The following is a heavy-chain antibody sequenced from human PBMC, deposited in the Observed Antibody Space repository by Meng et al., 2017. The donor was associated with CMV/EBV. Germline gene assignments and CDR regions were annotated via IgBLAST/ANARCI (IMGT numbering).Heavy chain of an antibody. CDR2: IDPSDSYT. CDR1: AYSFTSYW. CDR3: AGTYYYDSSGYNH. V-gene: IGHV5-10-1*01. J-gene: IGHJ4*02. Sequence: KGAAYSFTSYWISWVRQMPGKGLEWTGRIDPSDSYTNYSPSFQGHVTISADKSISTAYLQWSSLKASDTAMYYCAGTYYYDSSGYNHWGQGTLVTVSS. D-gene: IGHD3-22*01.